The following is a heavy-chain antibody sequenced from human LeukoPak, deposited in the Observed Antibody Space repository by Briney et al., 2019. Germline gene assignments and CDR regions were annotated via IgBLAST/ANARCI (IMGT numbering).Heavy chain of an antibody. CDR2: IYYSGST. CDR1: GGSISSYY. CDR3: ARAPGSNSLLRLDY. Sequence: PSETLSLTCTVSGGSISSYYWGWIRQPPGKGLEWIGYIYYSGSTNYNPSLKSRVTILVDTSKNQFSLKLSSVTAADTALYYCARAPGSNSLLRLDYWGQGILVTVSS. D-gene: IGHD4-23*01. V-gene: IGHV4-59*01. J-gene: IGHJ4*02.